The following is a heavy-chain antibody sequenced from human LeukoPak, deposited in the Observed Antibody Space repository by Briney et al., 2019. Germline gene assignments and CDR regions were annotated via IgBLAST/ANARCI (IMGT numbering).Heavy chain of an antibody. CDR2: VSVSGGTT. CDR1: GFTFSSCA. J-gene: IGHJ4*02. V-gene: IGHV3-23*01. D-gene: IGHD3-10*01. CDR3: AKELHGSGNYAFDY. Sequence: GGSLRLSCAASGFTFSSCALSWVRQAPGKGLEWVSTVSVSGGTTYYADSVKGRFTISRDNSKNTLYLQMNSLRAEDTAVYFCAKELHGSGNYAFDYWGQGTLVTVSS.